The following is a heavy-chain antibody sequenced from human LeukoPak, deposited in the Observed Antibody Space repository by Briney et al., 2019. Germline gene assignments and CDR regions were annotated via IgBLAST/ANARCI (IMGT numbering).Heavy chain of an antibody. V-gene: IGHV4-59*01. CDR1: GGSISSYY. CDR2: IYYSGST. CDR3: ARGTKTGYTGYDWNY. D-gene: IGHD5-12*01. Sequence: SETLSLTCTVSGGSISSYYWSWIRQPPGKGLEWIGYIYYSGSTSYNPSLKSRVTIPVDTSSNQFSLMLSSVTAADTAVYYCARGTKTGYTGYDWNYWGQGSLVTVSS. J-gene: IGHJ4*02.